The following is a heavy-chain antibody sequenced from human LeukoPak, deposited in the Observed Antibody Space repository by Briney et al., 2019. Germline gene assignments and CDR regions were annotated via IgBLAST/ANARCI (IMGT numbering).Heavy chain of an antibody. J-gene: IGHJ6*02. V-gene: IGHV3-23*01. Sequence: PGGSLRLSCAASGFTFSSYVMTWVRRAPGKGPEWVSSISGSGDSTYYADSVKGRFTISRDNSKNTLSLQMHSLRAEDTAFYYCAKDLFRVPGHGMDVWGQGTTVTVSS. CDR3: AKDLFRVPGHGMDV. CDR2: ISGSGDST. CDR1: GFTFSSYV. D-gene: IGHD2-21*01.